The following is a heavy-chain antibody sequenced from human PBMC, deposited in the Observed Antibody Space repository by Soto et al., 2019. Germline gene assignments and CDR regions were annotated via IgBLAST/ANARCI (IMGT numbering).Heavy chain of an antibody. D-gene: IGHD3-10*01. J-gene: IGHJ5*02. Sequence: ASVKVSCKASGYTFTGYYMHWVRQAPGQGLEWMGWIDPNSGGTNYAQKFLGRVTMTRDTSISTAYMEVTSLNSDDTAVYYCARDPSGVSAQLNWFDPWGQGTLVTVPQ. CDR1: GYTFTGYY. V-gene: IGHV1-2*02. CDR3: ARDPSGVSAQLNWFDP. CDR2: IDPNSGGT.